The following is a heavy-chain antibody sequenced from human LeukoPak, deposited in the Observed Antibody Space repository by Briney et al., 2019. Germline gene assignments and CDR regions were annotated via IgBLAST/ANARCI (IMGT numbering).Heavy chain of an antibody. CDR1: GVTFSSYA. Sequence: GGSLRLSCAASGVTFSSYAMSWVRQAPGKGLEWVSAISGSGGSTYYADSVKGRFTISRDNSKNTLYLQMNSLRAEDTAVYYCAKDWRKYYDSSGYYTLWGQGTLVTVSS. CDR2: ISGSGGST. J-gene: IGHJ4*02. V-gene: IGHV3-23*01. CDR3: AKDWRKYYDSSGYYTL. D-gene: IGHD3-22*01.